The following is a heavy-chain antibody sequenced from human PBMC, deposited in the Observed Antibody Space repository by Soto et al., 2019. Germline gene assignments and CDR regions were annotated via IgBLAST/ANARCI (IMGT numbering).Heavy chain of an antibody. D-gene: IGHD3-10*01. CDR1: GYTFTSYD. J-gene: IGHJ4*02. V-gene: IGHV1-8*01. CDR2: MNPNSGNT. Sequence: QVQLVQSGAEVKKPGASVKVSCRASGYTFTSYDIYWVRQATGQGLEWMGWMNPNSGNTGYPQKFQGRVTMTRNTSISTAYMELSRLRSDDTAVYYCARRDFGSGSALAYWGQGTLVTVSS. CDR3: ARRDFGSGSALAY.